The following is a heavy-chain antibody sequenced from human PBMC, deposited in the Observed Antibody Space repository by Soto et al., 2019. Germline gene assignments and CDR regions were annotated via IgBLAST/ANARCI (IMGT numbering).Heavy chain of an antibody. J-gene: IGHJ6*02. D-gene: IGHD2-2*01. Sequence: QVQLVESGGGVVQPGRSLSLSCAASGFTFSSYGMHWVRQAPGKGMEWVAVIWYDGSNKYYADSVKGQFTISRDNSKNTLFLQRNSLSADDTSVYYCARLDVDIVVVPAAISYDDYGMDVCGQGTTVTVS. CDR3: ARLDVDIVVVPAAISYDDYGMDV. CDR2: IWYDGSNK. CDR1: GFTFSSYG. V-gene: IGHV3-33*01.